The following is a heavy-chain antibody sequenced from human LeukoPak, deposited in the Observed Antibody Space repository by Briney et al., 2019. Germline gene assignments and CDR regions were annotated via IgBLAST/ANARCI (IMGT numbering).Heavy chain of an antibody. V-gene: IGHV3-30-3*01. CDR1: GFTFSSYA. Sequence: PGGSLRLSCAASGFTFSSYAMHWVRQAPGKGLEWVAVISYDGSNKYYADSVKGRFTISRDNSKNTLYLQMNSLRAEDTAVYYCARDSRLNSGSGNLDYWGQGTLVTVSS. CDR2: ISYDGSNK. D-gene: IGHD6-13*01. CDR3: ARDSRLNSGSGNLDY. J-gene: IGHJ4*02.